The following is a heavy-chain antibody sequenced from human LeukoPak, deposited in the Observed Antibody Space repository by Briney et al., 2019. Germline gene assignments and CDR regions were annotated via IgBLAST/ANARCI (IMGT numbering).Heavy chain of an antibody. J-gene: IGHJ4*02. CDR1: GFTFSDYY. CDR3: ASGAKNYDSSGYYDQYDY. D-gene: IGHD3-22*01. Sequence: PGGSLRLSCAASGFTFSDYYMSWIRQAPGKGLEWVSYISSSGSTIYYADSVKGRFTISRDNAKNSPYLQMNSLRAEDTAVYYCASGAKNYDSSGYYDQYDYWGQGTLVTVSS. V-gene: IGHV3-11*04. CDR2: ISSSGSTI.